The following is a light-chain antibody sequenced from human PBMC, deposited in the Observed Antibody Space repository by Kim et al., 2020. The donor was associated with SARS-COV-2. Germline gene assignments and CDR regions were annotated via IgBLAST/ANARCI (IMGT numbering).Light chain of an antibody. CDR2: EDN. V-gene: IGLV6-57*01. CDR3: QSYDSNIGV. Sequence: GKTVTIPCTRSSGSIASNYVQWYQQRPGSSPTTVIYEDNERPSGVPDRFSGSIDSSANSASLTISGLKAEDEADYYCQSYDSNIGVFGGGTQLTVL. J-gene: IGLJ3*02. CDR1: SGSIASNY.